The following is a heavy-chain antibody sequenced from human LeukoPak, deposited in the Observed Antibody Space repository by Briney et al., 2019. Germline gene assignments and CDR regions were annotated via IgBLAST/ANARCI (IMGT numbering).Heavy chain of an antibody. CDR1: GYTFTSYD. D-gene: IGHD2-2*01. J-gene: IGHJ4*02. CDR3: ARGPYCSSTRCYPLGSDY. V-gene: IGHV1-8*01. Sequence: GASVTVSCKASGYTFTSYDINWVRQATGQGLEWMGWMNPNSGNTGYAQKFQGRVTMTRNTSISTAYMELSSLRSEDTAVYYCARGPYCSSTRCYPLGSDYWGQGTLVTVPS. CDR2: MNPNSGNT.